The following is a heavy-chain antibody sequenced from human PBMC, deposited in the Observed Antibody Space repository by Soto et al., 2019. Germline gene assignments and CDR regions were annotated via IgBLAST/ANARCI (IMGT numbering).Heavy chain of an antibody. J-gene: IGHJ3*02. V-gene: IGHV1-69*13. CDR3: ARSEDIVVVVAEGAFDI. Sequence: AASVKVSCKASGGTFSSYAISWVRQAPGQGLEWMGGIIPIFGTANYAQKFQGRVTITADESTSTAYMELSSLRSEDTAVYYCARSEDIVVVVAEGAFDIWGQGTMVTVSS. D-gene: IGHD2-15*01. CDR2: IIPIFGTA. CDR1: GGTFSSYA.